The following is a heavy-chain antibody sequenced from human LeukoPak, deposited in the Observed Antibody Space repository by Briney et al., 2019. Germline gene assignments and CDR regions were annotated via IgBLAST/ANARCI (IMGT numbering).Heavy chain of an antibody. J-gene: IGHJ4*02. Sequence: ASVKVSCKASGGTFSSYAISWVRQAPGQGLEWMGRIIPILGIANYAQKFQGRVTITADKSTSTAYMELSSLRSEETAVYYCARGRGIAYYFDYWGQGTLVTVSS. D-gene: IGHD3-16*01. CDR3: ARGRGIAYYFDY. CDR2: IIPILGIA. CDR1: GGTFSSYA. V-gene: IGHV1-69*04.